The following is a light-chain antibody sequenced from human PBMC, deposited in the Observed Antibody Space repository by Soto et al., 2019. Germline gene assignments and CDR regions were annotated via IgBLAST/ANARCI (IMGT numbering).Light chain of an antibody. J-gene: IGKJ2*01. CDR1: QSVSSY. V-gene: IGKV3-11*01. Sequence: EIVLTQSPATLSLSPGERATLSCRASQSVSSYLAWYQQKPGQAPRLLIYDTSIRASGIPARFSGSGSGTDFTLTISSLQSEDFAVYYCQQYNNWPLYTFGQGTKLEIK. CDR3: QQYNNWPLYT. CDR2: DTS.